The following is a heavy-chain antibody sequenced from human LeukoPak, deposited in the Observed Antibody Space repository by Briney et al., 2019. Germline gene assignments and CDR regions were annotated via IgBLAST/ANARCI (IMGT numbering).Heavy chain of an antibody. CDR3: ARHDRIQLWLLLDY. Sequence: GGSLRLSCAASGFTFSSYAMHWVRQAPGKGLEWVAVISYDGSNKYYADSVKGRFTISRDNSKNTLYLQMNSLRAEDTAVYYCARHDRIQLWLLLDYWGRGTLVTVSS. D-gene: IGHD5-18*01. J-gene: IGHJ4*02. CDR2: ISYDGSNK. CDR1: GFTFSSYA. V-gene: IGHV3-30*04.